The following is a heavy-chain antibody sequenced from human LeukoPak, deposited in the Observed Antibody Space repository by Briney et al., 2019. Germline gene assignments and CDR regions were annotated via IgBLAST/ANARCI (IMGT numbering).Heavy chain of an antibody. CDR3: TRDLSIDYYY. J-gene: IGHJ4*02. D-gene: IGHD3-22*01. CDR2: ISSNSYHI. Sequence: GGSLRLSCAASGFTFSSYAMSWVRQAPGKGLEWVSSISSNSYHIFHADSVKGRFTTSRDNAKNSLYLQMNGLRAEDTAVYYCTRDLSIDYYYWGQGTLVTVSS. CDR1: GFTFSSYA. V-gene: IGHV3-21*06.